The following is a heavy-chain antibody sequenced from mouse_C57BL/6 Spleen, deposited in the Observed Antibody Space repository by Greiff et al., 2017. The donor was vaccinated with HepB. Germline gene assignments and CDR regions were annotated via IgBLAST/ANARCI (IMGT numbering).Heavy chain of an antibody. D-gene: IGHD1-1*01. V-gene: IGHV5-12*01. J-gene: IGHJ3*01. CDR3: ARSHYYGSSSFAY. CDR2: ISNGGGST. Sequence: EVKVVESGGGLVQPGGSLKLSCAASGFTFSDYYMYWVRQTPEKRLEWVAYISNGGGSTYYPDTVKGRFTISRDNAKNTLYLQMSRLKSEDTAMYYCARSHYYGSSSFAYWGQGTLVTVSA. CDR1: GFTFSDYY.